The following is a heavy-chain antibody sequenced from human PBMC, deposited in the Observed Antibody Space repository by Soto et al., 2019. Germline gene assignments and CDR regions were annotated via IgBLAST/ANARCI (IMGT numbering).Heavy chain of an antibody. CDR2: ISSSSSYI. Sequence: RAGGSLRLSCAASGFTFSSYSMNWVRQAPGKGLEWVSSISSSSSYIYYADSVKGRFTISRDNAKNSLYLQMNSLRAEDTAVYYCASGYSYGWSSYYYGMDVWGQGTTVTAP. J-gene: IGHJ6*02. CDR3: ASGYSYGWSSYYYGMDV. CDR1: GFTFSSYS. D-gene: IGHD5-18*01. V-gene: IGHV3-21*01.